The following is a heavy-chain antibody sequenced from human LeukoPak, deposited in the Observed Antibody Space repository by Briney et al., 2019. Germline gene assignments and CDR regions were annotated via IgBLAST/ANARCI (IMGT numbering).Heavy chain of an antibody. J-gene: IGHJ1*01. V-gene: IGHV1-2*02. Sequence: GASVKVSCKASGYTFTSYSINWVRQAPGQGLEWMGWINPNSGGTNYAQKFQGRVTMTRDTSISTAYMELSRLRSDDTAVYYCARGDYGDDPTLPAEYFQHWGQGTLVTVSS. CDR1: GYTFTSYS. D-gene: IGHD4-17*01. CDR3: ARGDYGDDPTLPAEYFQH. CDR2: INPNSGGT.